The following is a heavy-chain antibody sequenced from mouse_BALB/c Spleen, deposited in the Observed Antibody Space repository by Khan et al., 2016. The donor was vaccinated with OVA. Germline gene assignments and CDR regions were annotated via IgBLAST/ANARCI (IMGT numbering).Heavy chain of an antibody. D-gene: IGHD4-1*01. CDR2: IYPGNTDT. CDR1: GYTFTSYW. V-gene: IGHV1-5*01. Sequence: EVQLQESGTVLARSGASVKMSCKASGYTFTSYWMHWVKQRPGQGLEWIGDIYPGNTDTNYNQKFKGKAKLTAVTSTSTAYMELSSLTNEDSAVYYCTRRNWDVAWFAYWGQGTLVTVSA. J-gene: IGHJ3*01. CDR3: TRRNWDVAWFAY.